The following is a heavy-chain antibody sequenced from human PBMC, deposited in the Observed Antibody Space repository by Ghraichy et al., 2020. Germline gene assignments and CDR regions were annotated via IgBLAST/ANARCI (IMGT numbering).Heavy chain of an antibody. J-gene: IGHJ3*02. CDR3: ARCYYYDSSDYSDAFDI. D-gene: IGHD3-22*01. CDR1: GFAFVSYG. V-gene: IGHV3-33*01. CDR2: IWYHGSKK. Sequence: GGSLRLSFFASGFAFVSYGMHWVRQAPGKGLEWVAVIWYHGSKKYYADSVKGRFTISRDNSENTLYLQMNSLRVEDTAVYYCARCYYYDSSDYSDAFDIWGQGTVVTVSS.